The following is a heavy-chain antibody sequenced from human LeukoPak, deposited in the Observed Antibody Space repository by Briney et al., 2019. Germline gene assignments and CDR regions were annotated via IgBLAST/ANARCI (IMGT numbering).Heavy chain of an antibody. CDR1: GFTFRGYS. CDR2: IKEDGSEK. V-gene: IGHV3-7*01. Sequence: GGSLRLSCAASGFTFRGYSMNWVRQAPGKGLEWVANIKEDGSEKNYVDSVKGRFTISRDNATNSLYLQMNSLRAEDTAVYYCARDGSSTSPQFDYWGQGTLVTVS. J-gene: IGHJ4*02. D-gene: IGHD2-2*01. CDR3: ARDGSSTSPQFDY.